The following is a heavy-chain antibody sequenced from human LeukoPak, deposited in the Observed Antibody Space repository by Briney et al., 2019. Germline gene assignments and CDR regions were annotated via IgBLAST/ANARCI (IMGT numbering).Heavy chain of an antibody. CDR2: FDPEDGET. CDR3: ATDSGYSYGYNY. Sequence: GASVTVSCKVSGYTLTELSMHWVRQAPGKGLEWMGGFDPEDGETIYAQKFQGRVTMTEDTSTDTAYMELSSLRSEDTAVYYCATDSGYSYGYNYWGQGTLVTVSS. J-gene: IGHJ4*02. D-gene: IGHD5-18*01. V-gene: IGHV1-24*01. CDR1: GYTLTELS.